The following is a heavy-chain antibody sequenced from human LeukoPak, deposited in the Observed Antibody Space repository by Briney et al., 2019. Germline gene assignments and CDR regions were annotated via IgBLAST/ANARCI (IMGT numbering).Heavy chain of an antibody. D-gene: IGHD6-13*01. V-gene: IGHV3-48*04. J-gene: IGHJ4*02. CDR3: ARGLLKYSSSPADFDY. CDR1: GFTFSSYS. Sequence: GGSLRLSCAASGFTFSSYSMNWVRQAPGKGLEWVSYISSSSSTIYYADSVKGRFTISRDNAKNSLYLQMNSLRAEDTAVYYCARGLLKYSSSPADFDYWGQGTLVTVSS. CDR2: ISSSSSTI.